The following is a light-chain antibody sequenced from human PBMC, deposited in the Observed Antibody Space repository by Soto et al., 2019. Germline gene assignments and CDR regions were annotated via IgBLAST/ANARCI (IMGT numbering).Light chain of an antibody. J-gene: IGLJ1*01. CDR2: EVS. CDR1: SSDVGGYNY. Sequence: QCALSQPCAFTFSPAQTITIPYTGTSSDVGGYNYNAWYQQHAGVAPKLMIYEVSKRPSGVPDRYSGPKSGNTAYLTISGPQAEDEPDYCCCANAGSPYVFGTGTQVTVL. V-gene: IGLV2-11*01. CDR3: CANAGSPYV.